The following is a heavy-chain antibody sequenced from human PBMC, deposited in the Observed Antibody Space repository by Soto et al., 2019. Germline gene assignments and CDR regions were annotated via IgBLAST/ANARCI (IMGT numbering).Heavy chain of an antibody. J-gene: IGHJ4*02. D-gene: IGHD1-26*01. CDR3: ARERPVLVGAAPHFDY. Sequence: GASVKVSCKASGYTFTSYYMHWVRQAPGQGLEWMGIINPSGGSTSYAQKFQGRVTMTRDTSTSTVYMELSSLRSEDTAVYYCARERPVLVGAAPHFDYWGQGTLVTVSS. CDR1: GYTFTSYY. V-gene: IGHV1-46*01. CDR2: INPSGGST.